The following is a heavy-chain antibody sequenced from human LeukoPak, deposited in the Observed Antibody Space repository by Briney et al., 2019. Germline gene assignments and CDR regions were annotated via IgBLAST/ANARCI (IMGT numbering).Heavy chain of an antibody. Sequence: LPGGSLRLSCAASGFTFSSYWMSWVRQAPGKGLEWVANIKQDGSEKYYVDSVKGRFTISRDNAKNSLYLQMNSLRAEDTAVYYCARGYYYDFWSGYYTANYYYYGMDVWGQGTTVTVSS. J-gene: IGHJ6*02. CDR1: GFTFSSYW. CDR2: IKQDGSEK. D-gene: IGHD3-3*01. V-gene: IGHV3-7*01. CDR3: ARGYYYDFWSGYYTANYYYYGMDV.